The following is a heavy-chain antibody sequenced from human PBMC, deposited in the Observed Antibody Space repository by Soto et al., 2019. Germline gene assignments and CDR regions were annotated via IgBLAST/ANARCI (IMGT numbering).Heavy chain of an antibody. J-gene: IGHJ4*02. D-gene: IGHD4-17*01. CDR1: GVTVGNNY. CDR3: ARNVPVTALGY. CDR2: TYSRGDT. Sequence: EVRLVESGGGSVQPGGSLRLSCAASGVTVGNNYMSWVRQAPGKGLEWVSGTYSRGDTRYAAYVKGRFTMSRDSTKNTVYLQMDRMRAEDTAVYFCARNVPVTALGYWGPGYLVTVSS. V-gene: IGHV3-66*01.